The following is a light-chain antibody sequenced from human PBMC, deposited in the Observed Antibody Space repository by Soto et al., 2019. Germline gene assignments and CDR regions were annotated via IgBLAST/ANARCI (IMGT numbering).Light chain of an antibody. Sequence: EIVMTQSPATLSVSPGERATLSCRASQSVGTNLAWYQQKPGQAPRLLIYGASTRATGIPARFSGSGSGTEFTLTISSRQSEDFAVYYCQQYSNWPPRTFGQGTKVEIK. J-gene: IGKJ1*01. CDR1: QSVGTN. CDR3: QQYSNWPPRT. CDR2: GAS. V-gene: IGKV3-15*01.